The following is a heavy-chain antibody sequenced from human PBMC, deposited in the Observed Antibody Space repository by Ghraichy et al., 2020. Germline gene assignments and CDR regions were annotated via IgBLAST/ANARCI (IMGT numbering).Heavy chain of an antibody. D-gene: IGHD6-19*01. J-gene: IGHJ4*02. CDR3: AKDFRQTAVAGQFDY. V-gene: IGHV3-23*01. CDR1: GFTFSSYA. CDR2: ISGSGGST. Sequence: SCAASGFTFSSYAMSWVRQAPGKGLEWVSAISGSGGSTYYADSVKGRFTISRDNSKNTLYLQMNSLRAEDTAVYYCAKDFRQTAVAGQFDYWGQGTLVTVSS.